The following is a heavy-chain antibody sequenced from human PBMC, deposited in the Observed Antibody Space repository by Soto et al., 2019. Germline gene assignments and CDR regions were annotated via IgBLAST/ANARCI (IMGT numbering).Heavy chain of an antibody. D-gene: IGHD5-18*01. CDR3: AKALVPALTAKFGY. CDR1: GFSFSDYA. J-gene: IGHJ4*02. V-gene: IGHV3-23*01. Sequence: GGSLRLSCAASGFSFSDYAMTWVRQAPGKGLEWVSTVTASGGGTFYANSVQGRFTISRDNSRNTLHLQMSSLRVEDTALYYCAKALVPALTAKFGYWGQGTLVTSPQ. CDR2: VTASGGGT.